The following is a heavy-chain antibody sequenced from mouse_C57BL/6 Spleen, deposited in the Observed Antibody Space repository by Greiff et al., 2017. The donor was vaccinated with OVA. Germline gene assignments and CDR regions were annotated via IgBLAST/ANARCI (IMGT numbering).Heavy chain of an antibody. CDR3: AREGQLGLADY. V-gene: IGHV1-53*01. J-gene: IGHJ2*01. Sequence: QVQLQQPGTELVKPGASVKLSCKASGYTFTSYWMHWVKQRPGQGLEWIGTINPSTGGPTFNEKFKSKATLTVDKSASTAYMQRSSLTSEDSAVYYCAREGQLGLADYWGQGTTLTVSS. D-gene: IGHD4-1*02. CDR1: GYTFTSYW. CDR2: INPSTGGP.